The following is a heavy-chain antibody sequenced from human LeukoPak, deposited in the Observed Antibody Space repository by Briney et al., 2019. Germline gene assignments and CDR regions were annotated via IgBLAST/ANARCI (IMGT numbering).Heavy chain of an antibody. CDR3: ARDRYSYGFALDC. J-gene: IGHJ4*02. D-gene: IGHD5-18*01. CDR2: FHSGGST. V-gene: IGHV3-66*02. CDR1: GFTVSNNY. Sequence: GGSLRLSCAASGFTVSNNYMTWVRRAPGKGLEWVSVFHSGGSTYYADSVKGRFTISRDSSKNTLSLQMNSLRAEDSAVYYCARDRYSYGFALDCWGQGTLVTVSS.